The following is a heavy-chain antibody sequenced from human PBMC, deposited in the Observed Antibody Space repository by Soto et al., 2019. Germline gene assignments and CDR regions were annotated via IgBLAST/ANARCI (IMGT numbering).Heavy chain of an antibody. Sequence: QVQLVESGGGVVQPGRSLRLSCAASGFTFSSYGMHWVRQAPGKGLEWVAVISYDGSNKYYADSVKGRFTISRDNSKNTLYLQMNSLRAEDTAVYYCAKDKAGGHGPNGPIFDYWGQGTLVTVSS. D-gene: IGHD6-13*01. V-gene: IGHV3-30*18. CDR3: AKDKAGGHGPNGPIFDY. CDR1: GFTFSSYG. CDR2: ISYDGSNK. J-gene: IGHJ4*02.